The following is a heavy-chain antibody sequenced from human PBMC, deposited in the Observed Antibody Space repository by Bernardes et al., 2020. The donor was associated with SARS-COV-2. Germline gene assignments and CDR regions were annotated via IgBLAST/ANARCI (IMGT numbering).Heavy chain of an antibody. V-gene: IGHV4-39*02. CDR1: GGSFSSSSYY. D-gene: IGHD6-19*01. J-gene: IGHJ4*02. Sequence: SETLSLTCTVSGGSFSSSSYYWGWLLQPPGEGLEWLGTVYYSGSTYYNPSLRSRVTISVDTSKNQFSVELSSVTAADTAVYYCARGVRVVPVAGGIYQFDYWGQGALVTVSS. CDR2: VYYSGST. CDR3: ARGVRVVPVAGGIYQFDY.